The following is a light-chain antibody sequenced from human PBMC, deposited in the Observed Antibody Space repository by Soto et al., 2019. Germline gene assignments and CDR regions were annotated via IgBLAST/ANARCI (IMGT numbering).Light chain of an antibody. V-gene: IGKV3-20*01. CDR2: GAS. CDR3: QQFGRSPPSWT. J-gene: IGKJ1*01. CDR1: QSVTGKY. Sequence: ETVLTQSPGTLSLSPGERATLSCRASQSVTGKYLAWYRQKPGQAPRLLMYGASTRATGIPDRFSGSGSGTDFTLTISRLEPEDFAVYYCQQFGRSPPSWTFGQGTKVEIK.